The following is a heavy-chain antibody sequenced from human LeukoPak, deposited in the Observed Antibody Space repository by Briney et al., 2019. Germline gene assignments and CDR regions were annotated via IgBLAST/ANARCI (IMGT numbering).Heavy chain of an antibody. CDR1: GGSVSSGSYY. J-gene: IGHJ4*02. CDR3: ASSSWYVDY. CDR2: IYYSGST. Sequence: SETLSLTCTVSGGSVSSGSYYWSWIRQPPGKGLEWIGYIYYSGSTNYNPSLKSRVTISVDTSKNQFSLKLSSVTAADTAVYYCASSSWYVDYWGQGTLVTVSS. V-gene: IGHV4-61*01. D-gene: IGHD6-13*01.